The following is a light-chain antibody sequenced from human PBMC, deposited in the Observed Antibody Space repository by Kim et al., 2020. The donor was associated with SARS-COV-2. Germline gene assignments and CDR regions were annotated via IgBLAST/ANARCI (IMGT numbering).Light chain of an antibody. J-gene: IGLJ3*02. CDR2: DVS. CDR1: SSDVGGYKY. CDR3: CSYAGSYTWV. V-gene: IGLV2-11*01. Sequence: GQSVNISCTGTSSDVGGYKYVSWYQQHPGKATKLMIYDVSKRPSGVPDRFSGSKSGNTASLTISGLQAEDEADYYCCSYAGSYTWVFGGGTQLTVL.